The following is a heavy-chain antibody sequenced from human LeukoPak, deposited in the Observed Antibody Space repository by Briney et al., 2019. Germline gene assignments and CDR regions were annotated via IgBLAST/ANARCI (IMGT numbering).Heavy chain of an antibody. CDR3: ARVWGFFQPDYYGMDV. D-gene: IGHD3-16*01. Sequence: PSETLSLTCAVSGGSVSSGSYYWSWIRQPPGKGLEWIGFIYYSGSTNYNPSLKSRVTISVDTSKNQFSLKLSSVTAADTAVYYCARVWGFFQPDYYGMDVWGQGTTVTVSS. V-gene: IGHV4-61*01. J-gene: IGHJ6*02. CDR1: GGSVSSGSYY. CDR2: IYYSGST.